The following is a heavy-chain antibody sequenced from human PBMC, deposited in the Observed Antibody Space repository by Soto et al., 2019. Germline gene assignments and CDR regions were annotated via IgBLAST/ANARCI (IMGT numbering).Heavy chain of an antibody. CDR1: GDTFIGYS. Sequence: QVQLVQSGAEVKKPGTSVRVSCKASGDTFIGYSISWVRQAPGQGLEWMGWVIPTQRTTKYAQRFQGRVTMSVDQFASTTYMELRSLRPEDTALYYCVIDRLIVAVSVGRMDVWGQGTTVTVSS. CDR2: VIPTQRTT. V-gene: IGHV1-69*01. D-gene: IGHD6-19*01. CDR3: VIDRLIVAVSVGRMDV. J-gene: IGHJ6*02.